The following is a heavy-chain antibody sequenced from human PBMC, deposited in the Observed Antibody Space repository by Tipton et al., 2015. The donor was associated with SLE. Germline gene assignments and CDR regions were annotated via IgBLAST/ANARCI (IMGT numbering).Heavy chain of an antibody. D-gene: IGHD5-24*01. V-gene: IGHV4-59*01. J-gene: IGHJ4*02. CDR3: ALGKLPEIY. Sequence: GLVKPSETLSVTCKVSGDSLSSSYWSWIRQPPGKGLEWVGYIYHIGTTMYNPSLKSRATISLDRSKKEFSLRLNSVTAADTAVYYCALGKLPEIYWGQGTLVTVSS. CDR2: IYHIGTT. CDR1: GDSLSSSY.